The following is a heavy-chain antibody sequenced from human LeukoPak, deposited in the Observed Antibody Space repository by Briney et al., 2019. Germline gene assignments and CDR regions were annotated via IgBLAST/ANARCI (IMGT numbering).Heavy chain of an antibody. CDR2: DSDGST. J-gene: IGHJ3*02. V-gene: IGHV3-23*01. D-gene: IGHD3-10*01. CDR3: ARADYYGSGTLPDAFDI. Sequence: AGGSLRLSCAASGFTFSSYAMSWVRQAPGKGLQWVSIDSDGSTYYADSVKARFTISRDSSKNTLYLQMNSLRAEDTAVYYCARADYYGSGTLPDAFDIWGQGTMVTVSS. CDR1: GFTFSSYA.